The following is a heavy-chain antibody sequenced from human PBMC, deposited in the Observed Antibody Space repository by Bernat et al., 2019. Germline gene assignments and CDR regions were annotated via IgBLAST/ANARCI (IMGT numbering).Heavy chain of an antibody. CDR2: INPNSGGT. Sequence: QVQLVQSGAEVKKPGASVKVSCKASGYTFTGYYIHWVRQAPGQGLEWMGWINPNSGGTNYAQKFQGWVTMTRDTSISTAYMELSRLRSDDTAVYYCARERDYYDSSGYSDAFDIWGQGTMVTVSS. CDR3: ARERDYYDSSGYSDAFDI. J-gene: IGHJ3*02. CDR1: GYTFTGYY. D-gene: IGHD3-22*01. V-gene: IGHV1-2*04.